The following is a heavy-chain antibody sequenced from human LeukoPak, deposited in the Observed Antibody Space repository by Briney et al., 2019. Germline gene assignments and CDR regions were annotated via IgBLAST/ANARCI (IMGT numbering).Heavy chain of an antibody. Sequence: ASVKVSCKASGYTFTGYYMHWVRQAPGQGLEWMGWINPNSGVTNYAQKFQGRVTMTRDTSISTAYMELSRLRSDDTAVYYCASPSVRTAHAFDFWGQGTMVTVSS. J-gene: IGHJ3*01. CDR2: INPNSGVT. CDR1: GYTFTGYY. D-gene: IGHD6-19*01. CDR3: ASPSVRTAHAFDF. V-gene: IGHV1-2*02.